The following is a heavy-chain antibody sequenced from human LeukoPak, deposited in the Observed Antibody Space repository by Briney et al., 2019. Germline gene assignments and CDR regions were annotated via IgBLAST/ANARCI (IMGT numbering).Heavy chain of an antibody. D-gene: IGHD3/OR15-3a*01. CDR1: GGPLTDYY. Sequence: PSETRSLTCAVSGGPLTDYYWNWIRQPPGTGLEWIGEIDHRGITNYNPSLKSRVTISLDKSKNQFSLEVISVTAADTAVYYCARGRTGYYGSATIDYWGQGTLVTVSS. CDR2: IDHRGIT. V-gene: IGHV4-34*01. J-gene: IGHJ4*02. CDR3: ARGRTGYYGSATIDY.